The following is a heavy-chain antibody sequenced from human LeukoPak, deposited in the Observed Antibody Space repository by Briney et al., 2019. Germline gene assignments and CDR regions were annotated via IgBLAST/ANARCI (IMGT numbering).Heavy chain of an antibody. CDR2: IYSGGST. CDR3: AKDGPYSSSGY. J-gene: IGHJ4*02. CDR1: GFTFSSYS. D-gene: IGHD6-6*01. Sequence: PGGSLRLSCAASGFTFSSYSMYWVRRAPGKGLEWVSVIYSGGSTYYADSVKGRFTISRDNSKNTLYLQMNSLRAEDTAVYYCAKDGPYSSSGYWGQGTLVTVSS. V-gene: IGHV3-66*01.